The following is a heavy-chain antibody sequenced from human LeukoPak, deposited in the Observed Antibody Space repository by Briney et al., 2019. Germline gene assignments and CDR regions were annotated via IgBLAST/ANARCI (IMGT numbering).Heavy chain of an antibody. D-gene: IGHD1-1*01. CDR3: AGCAGNSCYFDY. V-gene: IGHV3-30*04. CDR2: ISYDGSNK. CDR1: GFTFSSYA. J-gene: IGHJ4*02. Sequence: GGSLRLSCAASGFTFSSYAMHWVRQAPGKGLGWVAVISYDGSNKYYADSVKGRFTISRDNSKNTLYLQMNSLRAEDTAVYYCAGCAGNSCYFDYWGQGTLVIVSS.